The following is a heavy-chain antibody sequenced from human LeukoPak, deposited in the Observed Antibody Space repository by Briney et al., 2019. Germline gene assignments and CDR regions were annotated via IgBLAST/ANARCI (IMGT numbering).Heavy chain of an antibody. J-gene: IGHJ5*02. CDR1: GYTFTIYD. V-gene: IGHV1-8*01. CDR3: AVHLPGDYLDP. CDR2: INPDSGNT. D-gene: IGHD4-17*01. Sequence: ASVKASCKASGYTFTIYDINWVRQAAGQGLELMGWINPDSGNTDFAQKFQGRVTMTRNTSISTAYMELSSLTSEDTAVYYCAVHLPGDYLDPWGQGTLVTVSS.